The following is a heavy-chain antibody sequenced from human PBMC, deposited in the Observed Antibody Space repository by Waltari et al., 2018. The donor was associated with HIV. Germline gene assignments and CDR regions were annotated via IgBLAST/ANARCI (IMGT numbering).Heavy chain of an antibody. J-gene: IGHJ4*02. V-gene: IGHV3-30*18. CDR1: GFTFSSYG. CDR2: ISYDGSNK. D-gene: IGHD4-17*01. Sequence: QVQLVESGGGVVQPGRSLRLSCAASGFTFSSYGMHWVRQAPGKGLEWVAVISYDGSNKYYADSVKGRFTISRDNSKNTLYLQMNSLRAEDTAVYYCAKEVGHDYGDWGLDYWGQGTLVTVSS. CDR3: AKEVGHDYGDWGLDY.